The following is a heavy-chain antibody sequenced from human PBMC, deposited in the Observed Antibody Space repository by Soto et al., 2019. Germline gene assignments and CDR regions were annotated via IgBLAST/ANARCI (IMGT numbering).Heavy chain of an antibody. CDR2: ISRSGAIT. D-gene: IGHD3-9*01. CDR1: GFTFKNYD. J-gene: IGHJ4*02. CDR3: AKDRQFRSYYESAGHYNN. Sequence: EVQLLESGGGLVQPGGSLRLSCVASGFTFKNYDMRWVRQAPGKGLEWVSGISRSGAITYYADSVRGRFTISRDNSKNTLYLQLNSLGAEDTAIYYCAKDRQFRSYYESAGHYNNWGQGTLVTVSS. V-gene: IGHV3-23*01.